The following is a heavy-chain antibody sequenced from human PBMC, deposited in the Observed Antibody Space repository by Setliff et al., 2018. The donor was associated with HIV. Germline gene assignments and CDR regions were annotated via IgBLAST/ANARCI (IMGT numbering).Heavy chain of an antibody. D-gene: IGHD3-3*01. Sequence: PSETLSLTCAVYGGSFSGYYWSWIRQPPGKGLEWIGEINHSGSTNYNPSLQSRVTMSIDTSKNQFSLKLTSVTAADTAIYYCARGRDYTGSWFRPFYLDFWGHGNLVTVS. CDR1: GGSFSGYY. CDR2: INHSGST. J-gene: IGHJ4*01. V-gene: IGHV4-34*01. CDR3: ARGRDYTGSWFRPFYLDF.